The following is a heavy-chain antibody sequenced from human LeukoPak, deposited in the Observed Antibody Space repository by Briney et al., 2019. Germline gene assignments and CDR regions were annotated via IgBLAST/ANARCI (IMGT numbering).Heavy chain of an antibody. Sequence: GESLKISCKGSGYGLTTCWIGWVRQVPGKGLEWVGIVYPRDSDTRYSPSFQGQVTISADKSIHPAYLQWSSLKASDTAMFFRARPRSYQSLRAGAFDFWGQGGMVGVCS. D-gene: IGHD1-26*01. CDR2: VYPRDSDT. V-gene: IGHV5-51*01. CDR3: ARPRSYQSLRAGAFDF. CDR1: GYGLTTCW. J-gene: IGHJ3*01.